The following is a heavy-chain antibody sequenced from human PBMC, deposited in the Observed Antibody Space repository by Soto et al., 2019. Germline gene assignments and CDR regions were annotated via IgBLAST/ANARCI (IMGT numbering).Heavy chain of an antibody. J-gene: IGHJ6*02. CDR2: IKQDGSEK. D-gene: IGHD2-2*01. CDR1: GFTFSSYW. CDR3: ARDPNIVLVPAALRSYYYYYGMDV. V-gene: IGHV3-7*01. Sequence: GGSLRLSCAASGFTFSSYWMSWVRQAPGKGREWVANIKQDGSEKYYVDSVEGRFTISRDNAKNSLYLQMNSLRAEDTAVYYCARDPNIVLVPAALRSYYYYYGMDVWGQGTTVTVSS.